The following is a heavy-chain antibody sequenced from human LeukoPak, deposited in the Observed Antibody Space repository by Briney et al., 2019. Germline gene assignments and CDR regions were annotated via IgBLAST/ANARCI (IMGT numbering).Heavy chain of an antibody. CDR1: GGSFSGYY. D-gene: IGHD2-15*01. Sequence: SETLSLTCAVYGGSFSGYYWSWIRQPPGKGLEWIGEINHSGSTNYNPSLKSRVTISVDTSKNQFSLKLSSVTAADTAVYYCARDTYCSGGSCYYYAFDIWGQGTTVTVSS. CDR3: ARDTYCSGGSCYYYAFDI. V-gene: IGHV4-34*01. CDR2: INHSGST. J-gene: IGHJ3*02.